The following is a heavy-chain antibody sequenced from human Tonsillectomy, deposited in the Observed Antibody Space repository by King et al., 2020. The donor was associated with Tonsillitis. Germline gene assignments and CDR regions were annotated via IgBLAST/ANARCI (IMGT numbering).Heavy chain of an antibody. CDR1: GYILSNHY. J-gene: IGHJ4*02. Sequence: VQLVESGAEVKKPGASVRVSCKASGYILSNHYIHWVRQAPGQGLEWMGIINPSGGSTKFAQKFQGRVTMTRDTSTSTVYMELNSLRSDDTAVYYCASGDDHRFWGNYRYYLDYWGQGTPVTVSS. V-gene: IGHV1-46*01. CDR2: INPSGGST. D-gene: IGHD3-16*02. CDR3: ASGDDHRFWGNYRYYLDY.